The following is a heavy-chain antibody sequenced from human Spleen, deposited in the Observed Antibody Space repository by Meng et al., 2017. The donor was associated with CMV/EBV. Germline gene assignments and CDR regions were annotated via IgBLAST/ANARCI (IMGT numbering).Heavy chain of an antibody. J-gene: IGHJ5*02. V-gene: IGHV3-74*01. CDR1: GFTFSSYW. D-gene: IGHD3-10*01. Sequence: ESLKISCAGSGFTFSSYWMHWVRQAPGRGLVWVSRINTDGSSTDYADSVKGRFTISRDNAKNTLYLQMHSLRAEDTAVYYCASDRGADNWFDPWGQGTLVTVSS. CDR3: ASDRGADNWFDP. CDR2: INTDGSST.